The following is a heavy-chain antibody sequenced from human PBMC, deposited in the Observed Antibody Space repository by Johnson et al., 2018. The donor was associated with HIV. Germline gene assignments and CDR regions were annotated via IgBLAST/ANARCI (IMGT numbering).Heavy chain of an antibody. V-gene: IGHV3-9*01. CDR2: ISWNSGSI. Sequence: VQLVESGGGLVQPGRSLRLSCAASGFTFDDYAMHWVRQAPGKGLEWVSGISWNSGSIGYADSVKGRFTISSDHSKNTLSLQLNRLRAEDTAVYYCAREGGDAFDIWGQGTMVTVSS. D-gene: IGHD1-26*01. CDR3: AREGGDAFDI. J-gene: IGHJ3*02. CDR1: GFTFDDYA.